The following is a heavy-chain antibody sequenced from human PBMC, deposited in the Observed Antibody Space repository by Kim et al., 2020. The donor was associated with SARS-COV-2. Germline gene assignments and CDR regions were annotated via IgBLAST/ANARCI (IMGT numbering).Heavy chain of an antibody. J-gene: IGHJ6*02. CDR1: GLNFDSSA. CDR3: ARGIYYESMSLTDYYNGMDV. D-gene: IGHD3-22*01. V-gene: IGHV3-30-3*01. Sequence: GGSLRLSCAASGLNFDSSAMNWVRQTPGKGLEWVAVISFDGRNKEYADSVKGRFTISRDNSKSTLYLEMNSLRVEDTALYYCARGIYYESMSLTDYYNGMDVWGQGTTVTVSS. CDR2: ISFDGRNK.